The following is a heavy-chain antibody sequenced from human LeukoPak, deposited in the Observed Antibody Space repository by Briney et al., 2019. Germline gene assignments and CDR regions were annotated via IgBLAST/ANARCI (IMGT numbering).Heavy chain of an antibody. J-gene: IGHJ4*02. CDR3: ARLTSGMHPNYDY. D-gene: IGHD3-10*01. V-gene: IGHV4-59*08. Sequence: SETLSLTCTVSGGSISSYYWSWIRQPPGKGLEWIGYIFYSGNTNYNPSLKSRVTISIDASKNQFSLKLSSVTAADTAVYYCARLTSGMHPNYDYWGQGTLVTVSS. CDR2: IFYSGNT. CDR1: GGSISSYY.